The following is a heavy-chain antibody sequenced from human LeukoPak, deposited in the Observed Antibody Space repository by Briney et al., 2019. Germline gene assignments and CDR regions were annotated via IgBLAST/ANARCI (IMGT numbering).Heavy chain of an antibody. D-gene: IGHD1-14*01. J-gene: IGHJ6*02. Sequence: GGSLRLSGAASGFTFSDYYMSWIRQAPGKGLEWVSYISSSGSTIYYADSVKGRFTISRDNAKNSLYLQMNSLRAEDTAVYYCARPISGNYYYYYGMDVWGQGTTVTVSS. CDR1: GFTFSDYY. CDR2: ISSSGSTI. V-gene: IGHV3-11*01. CDR3: ARPISGNYYYYYGMDV.